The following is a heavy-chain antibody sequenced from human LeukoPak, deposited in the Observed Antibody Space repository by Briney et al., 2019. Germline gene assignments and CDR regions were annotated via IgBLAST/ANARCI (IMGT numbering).Heavy chain of an antibody. J-gene: IGHJ6*02. CDR2: FDPEDGET. CDR1: GYTLTELS. D-gene: IGHD5-12*01. Sequence: GASVKVSCKVSGYTLTELSMHWVRQAPGKGLEWMGGFDPEDGETIYAQKFQGRVTMTEDTSTDTAYMELSSLRSEDTAVYYCARERLHSGYDYDRIINYYYGMDVWGQGTTVTVSS. V-gene: IGHV1-24*01. CDR3: ARERLHSGYDYDRIINYYYGMDV.